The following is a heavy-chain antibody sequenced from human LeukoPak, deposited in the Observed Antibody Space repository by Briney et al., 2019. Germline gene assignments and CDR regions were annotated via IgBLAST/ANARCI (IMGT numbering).Heavy chain of an antibody. CDR2: IYPGDSDT. CDR3: ARQGQLGHDAFDI. CDR1: GSSFTSYW. D-gene: IGHD5-18*01. J-gene: IGHJ3*02. Sequence: GEALKISCKGSGSSFTSYWIGWVRQMPGKGLEGMGIIYPGDSDTRYRPSFQGQVTISADKSISTAYLQWNSLKASDTAMYYCARQGQLGHDAFDIWGQGTMVTVSS. V-gene: IGHV5-51*01.